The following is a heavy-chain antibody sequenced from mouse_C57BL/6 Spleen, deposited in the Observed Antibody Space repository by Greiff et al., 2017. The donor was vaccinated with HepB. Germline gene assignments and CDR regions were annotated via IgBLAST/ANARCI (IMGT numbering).Heavy chain of an antibody. V-gene: IGHV1-59*01. CDR3: ARFGGRGDDY. CDR1: GYTFTSYW. J-gene: IGHJ2*01. CDR2: IDPSDSYT. D-gene: IGHD3-3*01. Sequence: QVQLQQSGAELVRPGTSVKLSCKASGYTFTSYWMHWVKQRPGQGLEWIGVIDPSDSYTNYNQKFKGKATLTVDTSSSTAYMQLSSLTSEDSAVYYCARFGGRGDDYWGQGTTLTVSS.